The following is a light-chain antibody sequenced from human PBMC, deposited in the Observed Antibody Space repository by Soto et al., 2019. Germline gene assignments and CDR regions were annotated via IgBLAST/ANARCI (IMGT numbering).Light chain of an antibody. V-gene: IGKV1-5*01. CDR3: QQYNSYLYT. CDR2: DAS. Sequence: DIQMTQSPSTLSASVGDRVTITCRASHSISSWLDWYQQKPGKAPKLLIYDASSLESGVPSRFSGSGSGTEFTLTISSLQPDDFATYYCQQYNSYLYTFGQGTKLEIK. J-gene: IGKJ2*01. CDR1: HSISSW.